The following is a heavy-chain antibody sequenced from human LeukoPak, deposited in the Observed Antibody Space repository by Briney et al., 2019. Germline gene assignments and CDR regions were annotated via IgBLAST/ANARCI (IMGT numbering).Heavy chain of an antibody. V-gene: IGHV4-59*01. CDR1: GASISSYY. CDR3: ARVNYPRDYYDSSGYYFDF. Sequence: SETLPLTCTVSGASISSYYWSWIRQPPGKGLEWIAYVYYSGSTNYNPSLKSRVTISVDTSNNQFSLRLSSVTAADTAVYYCARVNYPRDYYDSSGYYFDFWGQGTLVTVSS. D-gene: IGHD3-22*01. J-gene: IGHJ5*01. CDR2: VYYSGST.